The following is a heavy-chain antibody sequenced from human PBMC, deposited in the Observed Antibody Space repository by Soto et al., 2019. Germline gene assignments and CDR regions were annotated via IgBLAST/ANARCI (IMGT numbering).Heavy chain of an antibody. D-gene: IGHD3-9*01. Sequence: SEPLSLTSTVSCGSVSSGSYYWSWIRQPPGKGLEWIGYIYYSGSTNYNPSLKSRVTISVDTSKNQFSLKLSSVTAADTAVYYCAREYDDTFTGRYGMDGWGQGTTV. V-gene: IGHV4-61*01. CDR1: CGSVSSGSYY. CDR3: AREYDDTFTGRYGMDG. J-gene: IGHJ6*02. CDR2: IYYSGST.